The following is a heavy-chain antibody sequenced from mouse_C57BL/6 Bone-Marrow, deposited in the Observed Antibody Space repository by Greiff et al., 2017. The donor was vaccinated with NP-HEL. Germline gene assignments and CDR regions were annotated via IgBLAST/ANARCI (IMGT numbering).Heavy chain of an antibody. CDR1: GFTFSSYA. V-gene: IGHV5-4*01. CDR3: ARDRPPPRY. CDR2: ISDGGSYT. J-gene: IGHJ2*01. Sequence: EVQVVESGGGLVKPGGSLKLSCAASGFTFSSYAMSWVRQTPEKRLEWVATISDGGSYTYYPDNVKGRFTISRDNAKNNLYLQMSHLKSEDTAMYYCARDRPPPRYWGQGTTLTVSS.